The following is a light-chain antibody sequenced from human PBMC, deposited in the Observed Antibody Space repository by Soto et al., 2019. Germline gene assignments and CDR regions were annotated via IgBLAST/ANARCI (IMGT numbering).Light chain of an antibody. Sequence: EIVLTQSPGTLSLSPGEGATLSCSASQSVTSNYLAWYQQKPGQAPRLLIHDASSRATGIPDRFSGSGSGTDFTLTISRLEPEDFAVYYCQQYGNAPRTFGQGTKVEIK. CDR3: QQYGNAPRT. J-gene: IGKJ1*01. CDR2: DAS. CDR1: QSVTSNY. V-gene: IGKV3-20*01.